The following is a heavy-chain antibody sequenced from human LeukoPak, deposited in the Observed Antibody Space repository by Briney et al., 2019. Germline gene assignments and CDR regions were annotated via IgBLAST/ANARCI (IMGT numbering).Heavy chain of an antibody. CDR1: GGSISSSSYY. J-gene: IGHJ4*02. Sequence: SETLSLTCTVSGGSISSSSYYWGWIRQPPGKGLEWIGSIYYGGSTYYNPSLKSRVTISVDTSKNQFSLKLRSVTAADTAMYYCARGRSWPLDYWGQGTLVTVSS. D-gene: IGHD6-13*01. V-gene: IGHV4-39*01. CDR2: IYYGGST. CDR3: ARGRSWPLDY.